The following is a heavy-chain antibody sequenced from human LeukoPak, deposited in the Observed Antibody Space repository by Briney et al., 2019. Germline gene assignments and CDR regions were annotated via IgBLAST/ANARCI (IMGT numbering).Heavy chain of an antibody. CDR3: ARHVRGYYDIWHFDY. Sequence: GASVKVSCKASGYTFTSYGISWVRQAPGQGLEWMGWISAYNGNTNYAQKLQGRVTMTTDTSTSTAYMELRSLRSDDTAVYYCARHVRGYYDIWHFDYWGQGTLVTVSS. J-gene: IGHJ4*02. CDR1: GYTFTSYG. D-gene: IGHD3-9*01. CDR2: ISAYNGNT. V-gene: IGHV1-18*01.